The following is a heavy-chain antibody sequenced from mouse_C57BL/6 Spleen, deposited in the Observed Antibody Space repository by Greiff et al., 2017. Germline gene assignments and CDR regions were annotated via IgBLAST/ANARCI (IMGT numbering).Heavy chain of an antibody. CDR2: IRNKANGYTT. J-gene: IGHJ2*01. CDR1: GFTFTDYY. Sequence: EVNVVESGGGLVQPGGSLSLSCAASGFTFTDYYMSWVRQPPGKALEWLGFIRNKANGYTTEYSASVKGRFTISRDNSQSILYLQMNALRAEDSATYYCARSPLYDGYYRYYFDYWGQGTTLAVSS. V-gene: IGHV7-3*01. CDR3: ARSPLYDGYYRYYFDY. D-gene: IGHD2-3*01.